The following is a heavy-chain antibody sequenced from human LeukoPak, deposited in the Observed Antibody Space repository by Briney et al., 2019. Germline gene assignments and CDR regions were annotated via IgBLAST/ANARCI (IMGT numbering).Heavy chain of an antibody. V-gene: IGHV1-18*01. CDR3: ARDVVFSYYYYMDV. D-gene: IGHD2-15*01. Sequence: ASVKVSCKASGYAFTSYGISWVRQAPGQGLEWMGWISAYNGDTNYAQKLQGRVTMTTDTSTSTAYMELRSLRSDDTAVYYCARDVVFSYYYYMDVWGKGTTVTISS. CDR2: ISAYNGDT. CDR1: GYAFTSYG. J-gene: IGHJ6*03.